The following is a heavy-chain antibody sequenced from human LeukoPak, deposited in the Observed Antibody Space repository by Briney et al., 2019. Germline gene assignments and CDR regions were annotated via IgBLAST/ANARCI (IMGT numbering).Heavy chain of an antibody. CDR3: ARDWGYSSSL. D-gene: IGHD6-13*01. CDR1: GGSISSYY. CDR2: IYYSGST. V-gene: IGHV4-59*12. J-gene: IGHJ4*02. Sequence: SETLSLTCTVSGGSISSYYWSWIRQPPGKGLEWIGYIYYSGSTNYNPSLKSRVTISVDTSKNQFSLKLSSVTAADTAMYYCARDWGYSSSLWGQGALVTVSS.